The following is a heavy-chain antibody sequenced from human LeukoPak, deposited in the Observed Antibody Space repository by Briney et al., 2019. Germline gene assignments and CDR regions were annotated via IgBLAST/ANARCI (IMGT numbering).Heavy chain of an antibody. CDR3: ATSQYSSSWYYFDY. CDR2: FDPEDGET. CDR1: GYTLTELS. V-gene: IGHV1-24*01. D-gene: IGHD6-13*01. J-gene: IGHJ4*02. Sequence: GASVKVSCKVSGYTLTELSMHWVRQAPGKGLEWMGGFDPEDGETIYAQKFQGRVTMTEDTSTDTAYMELSSLRSEDTAVYYCATSQYSSSWYYFDYWGQGTLVTVSS.